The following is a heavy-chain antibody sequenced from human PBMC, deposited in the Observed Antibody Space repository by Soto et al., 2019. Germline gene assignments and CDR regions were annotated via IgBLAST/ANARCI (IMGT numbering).Heavy chain of an antibody. D-gene: IGHD2-21*02. CDR2: ISAGGVAT. V-gene: IGHV3-23*01. CDR3: AKRLTSGDEGF. CDR1: GFTFSDFA. J-gene: IGHJ4*02. Sequence: EVQLLESGGDLVQPGGSLRLSCAASGFTFSDFAMLWVRQAPGQGPECVSAISAGGVATYYADSVMGRFTISRDNFRNTLYLQMNSLRGEDTAVYYCAKRLTSGDEGFWGRGTLVTVSS.